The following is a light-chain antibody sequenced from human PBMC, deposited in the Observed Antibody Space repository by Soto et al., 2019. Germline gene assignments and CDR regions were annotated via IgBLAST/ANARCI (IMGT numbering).Light chain of an antibody. Sequence: AIRMTQSPSSFSASTGDRVTITCRASQAISTYLAWFQQKPGKAPKLLIYAASTLQSGVPSRFSGSGSGTDFTLTISSLQSEDFATSYCQQYYSYHLTFGGGTKVEIK. J-gene: IGKJ4*01. V-gene: IGKV1-8*01. CDR2: AAS. CDR1: QAISTY. CDR3: QQYYSYHLT.